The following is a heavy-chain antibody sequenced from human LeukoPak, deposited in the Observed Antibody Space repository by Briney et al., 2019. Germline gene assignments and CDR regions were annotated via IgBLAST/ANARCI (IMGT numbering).Heavy chain of an antibody. CDR2: IIPIFGTA. CDR1: GGTFSSYA. Sequence: SVKVSCKASGGTFSSYAISWVRQAPGQGLEWMGGIIPIFGTANYAQKFQGRVTITADKSTSTAYMELSSLRSEDTAVYYCARGVVVVAANHYYMDVWGKGTTVTVSS. V-gene: IGHV1-69*06. J-gene: IGHJ6*03. D-gene: IGHD2-15*01. CDR3: ARGVVVVAANHYYMDV.